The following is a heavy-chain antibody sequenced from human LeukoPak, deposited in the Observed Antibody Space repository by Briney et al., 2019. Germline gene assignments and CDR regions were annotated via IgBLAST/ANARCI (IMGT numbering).Heavy chain of an antibody. V-gene: IGHV3-23*01. D-gene: IGHD1-26*01. CDR1: GFTFRNYG. CDR3: AKDDGGSYYIYYYYMDV. J-gene: IGHJ6*03. CDR2: ISNSGGNT. Sequence: GGSLRLSCAASGFTFRNYGMSWVRQAPGKGLEWVSAISNSGGNTYYADSVKGRFTISRDNSRNTLYLQMNSLRAEDTAVYYCAKDDGGSYYIYYYYMDVWGKGTTVTISS.